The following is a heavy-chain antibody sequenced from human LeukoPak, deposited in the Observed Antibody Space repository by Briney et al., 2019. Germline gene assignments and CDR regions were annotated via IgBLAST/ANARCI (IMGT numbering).Heavy chain of an antibody. V-gene: IGHV1-24*01. D-gene: IGHD6-19*01. CDR2: FDPEDGET. CDR3: ATSAGTY. J-gene: IGHJ4*02. CDR1: GGTFSSYA. Sequence: ASVKVSCKASGGTFSSYAISWVRQAPGKGLEWMGGFDPEDGETIYAQKFQGRVTMTEDTSTDTAYMELSSLRSEDTAVYYCATSAGTYWGQGTLVTVSS.